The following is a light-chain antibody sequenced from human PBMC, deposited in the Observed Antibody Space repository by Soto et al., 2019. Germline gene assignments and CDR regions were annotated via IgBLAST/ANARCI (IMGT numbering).Light chain of an antibody. CDR2: ANS. Sequence: QSVLTQPPSVSGAPGQRVTISCTGRSSNIGAGYDVHWYLQLPGTAPKLLIYANSNRPSGVPDRFSGSKSGTSASLAITGLQAEDEADYYCQSYDTSLSVVFGGGTKLT. CDR3: QSYDTSLSVV. J-gene: IGLJ2*01. V-gene: IGLV1-40*01. CDR1: SSNIGAGYD.